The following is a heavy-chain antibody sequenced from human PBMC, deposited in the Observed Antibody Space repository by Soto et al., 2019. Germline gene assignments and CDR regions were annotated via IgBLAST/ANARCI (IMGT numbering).Heavy chain of an antibody. J-gene: IGHJ4*02. V-gene: IGHV3-53*01. Sequence: EVQLVESGGGLIQPGGSLRLSCAVSGFTVSNNYMSWVRQAPGKGLEGVSVIYSGGYTAYGDSVKGRFTISRDNSKNTLYLKINSLGADDPVVFYWGAPPGGGGYWGQGTLVTVSS. D-gene: IGHD3-10*01. CDR1: GFTVSNNY. CDR3: GAPPGGGGY. CDR2: IYSGGYT.